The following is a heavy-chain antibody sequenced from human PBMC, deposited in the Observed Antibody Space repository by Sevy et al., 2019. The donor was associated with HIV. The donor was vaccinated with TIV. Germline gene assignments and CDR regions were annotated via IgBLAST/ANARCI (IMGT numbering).Heavy chain of an antibody. J-gene: IGHJ4*02. Sequence: ASVKVSCKASGYTFTSYAMHWVRQAPGQRLEWMGWINAGNGNTKYSQKFQGRVTITRDTSASTAYMELSSLRSEDTAAYYCARDRGGTTIFGVVTLAGPRGYFDYWGQGTLVTVSS. CDR1: GYTFTSYA. CDR3: ARDRGGTTIFGVVTLAGPRGYFDY. CDR2: INAGNGNT. V-gene: IGHV1-3*01. D-gene: IGHD3-3*01.